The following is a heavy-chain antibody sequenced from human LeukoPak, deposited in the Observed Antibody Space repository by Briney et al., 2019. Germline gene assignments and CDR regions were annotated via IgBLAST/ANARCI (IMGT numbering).Heavy chain of an antibody. V-gene: IGHV4-4*07. Sequence: TSETLSLTCTVSGGSISSYYWSWIRQPAGKGLEWIGRIYTSGSTNYNPSLKSRDTISVDKSKNQFSLKLSSVTAADAAVYYCARDQGSSWYRMAFDYWGQGTLVTVSS. J-gene: IGHJ4*02. CDR3: ARDQGSSWYRMAFDY. CDR2: IYTSGST. CDR1: GGSISSYY. D-gene: IGHD6-13*01.